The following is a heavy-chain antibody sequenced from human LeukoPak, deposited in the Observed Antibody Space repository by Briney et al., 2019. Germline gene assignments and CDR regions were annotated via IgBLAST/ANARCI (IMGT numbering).Heavy chain of an antibody. Sequence: ASVKVSCKASGYTFTSYGISWVRQAPGQGLEWMGWISAYNGNTNYAQKLQGRVTMTTDTSTSTACMELRSLRSDDTAVYYCAREEGGISGYYSYSFDYWGQGTLVTVSS. CDR3: AREEGGISGYYSYSFDY. CDR2: ISAYNGNT. V-gene: IGHV1-18*01. J-gene: IGHJ4*02. D-gene: IGHD3-22*01. CDR1: GYTFTSYG.